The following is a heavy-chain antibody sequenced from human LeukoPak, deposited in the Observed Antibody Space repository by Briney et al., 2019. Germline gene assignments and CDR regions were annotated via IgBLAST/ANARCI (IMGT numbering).Heavy chain of an antibody. V-gene: IGHV1-2*02. CDR3: ASEFGYCSGGSCYSDPTEYFQH. D-gene: IGHD2-15*01. CDR2: INPNSGGT. J-gene: IGHJ1*01. CDR1: GYTFTGYY. Sequence: ASVKVSCKASGYTFTGYYMHWVRHAPGQGLEWMGWINPNSGGTNYAQKFQGRVTMTRDTSISTAYMELSRLRSDDTAVYYCASEFGYCSGGSCYSDPTEYFQHWGQGTLVTVSS.